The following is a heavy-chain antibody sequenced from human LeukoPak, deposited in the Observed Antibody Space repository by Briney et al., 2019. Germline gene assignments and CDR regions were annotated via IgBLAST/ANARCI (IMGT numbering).Heavy chain of an antibody. CDR1: GFTFSSYA. V-gene: IGHV3-30*04. Sequence: PGRSLRLSCAASGFTFSSYAMHWVRQAPGKGLEWVTVISYDGSNTYYTDSVKGRFTISRDNSKYTLYLQMNSLRAEDTAVYYCARVRSGWYDAFDIWGQGTMVTVSS. J-gene: IGHJ3*02. CDR3: ARVRSGWYDAFDI. D-gene: IGHD6-19*01. CDR2: ISYDGSNT.